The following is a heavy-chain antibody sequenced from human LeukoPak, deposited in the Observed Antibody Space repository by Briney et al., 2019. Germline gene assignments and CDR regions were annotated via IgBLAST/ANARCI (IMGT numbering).Heavy chain of an antibody. J-gene: IGHJ4*02. CDR2: IIPILGIA. V-gene: IGHV1-69*04. Sequence: ASVKVSCKASGYTFTSYGISWVRQAPGQGLEWMGRIIPILGIANYAQKFQGRVTITADKSTSTAYMELSSLRSEDTAVYYCARGGQLAHFDYWGQGTLVTVSS. CDR1: GYTFTSYG. CDR3: ARGGQLAHFDY. D-gene: IGHD6-13*01.